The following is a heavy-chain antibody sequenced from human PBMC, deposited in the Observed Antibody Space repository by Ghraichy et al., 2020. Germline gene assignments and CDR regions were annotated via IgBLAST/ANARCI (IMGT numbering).Heavy chain of an antibody. CDR2: IYYSGST. D-gene: IGHD1-1*01. V-gene: IGHV4-59*01. Sequence: SETLSLTCTVSGGSISSYYWSWIRQPPGKGLEWIGYIYYSGSTNYNPSLKSRVTISVDTSKNQFSLKLSSVTAADTAVYYCVREAVQGQLENQGGAFVIWGQGTMVTVSS. J-gene: IGHJ3*02. CDR1: GGSISSYY. CDR3: VREAVQGQLENQGGAFVI.